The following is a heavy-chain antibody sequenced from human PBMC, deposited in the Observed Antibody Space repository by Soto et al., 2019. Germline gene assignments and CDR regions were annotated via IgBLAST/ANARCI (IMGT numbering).Heavy chain of an antibody. J-gene: IGHJ4*02. CDR3: ALVYGGYDNFDY. Sequence: QITLNESGPTLLTPTQTLTLSCTFSGFSLSTSSVAEGWIRQPPGKALELLALIYWDDDKSYSPSLTGRLTITKATSKNKVVLTMTNTDPVDTATYYFALVYGGYDNFDYWGQGTLVTGSS. CDR1: GFSLSTSSVA. CDR2: IYWDDDK. V-gene: IGHV2-5*02. D-gene: IGHD5-12*01.